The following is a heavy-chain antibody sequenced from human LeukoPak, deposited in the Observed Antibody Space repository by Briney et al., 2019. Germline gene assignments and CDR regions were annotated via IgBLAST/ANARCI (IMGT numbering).Heavy chain of an antibody. J-gene: IGHJ4*02. Sequence: GGSLRLSCAASGFTFISYWMHWVRQAPGKGLVWVSRINSDGSTTSYAASVKGRFTISRDTAKNTLYLQMNSLRAEDTAVYYCARDEGVSFDYWGQGTLVTVSS. V-gene: IGHV3-74*01. CDR2: INSDGSTT. CDR3: ARDEGVSFDY. CDR1: GFTFISYW.